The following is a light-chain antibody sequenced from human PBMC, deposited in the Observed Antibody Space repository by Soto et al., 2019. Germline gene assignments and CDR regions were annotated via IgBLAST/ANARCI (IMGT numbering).Light chain of an antibody. CDR3: QHYNSYSEA. Sequence: EIQMSQSPSPLSGSVGDRVTITCRASQTISSWLAWYQQKPGKAPKLLIYKASTLKSGVPSRFSGSGSGTEFTLTISSLQPDDFATYYCQHYNSYSEAFGQGTRGEIK. J-gene: IGKJ1*01. V-gene: IGKV1-5*03. CDR2: KAS. CDR1: QTISSW.